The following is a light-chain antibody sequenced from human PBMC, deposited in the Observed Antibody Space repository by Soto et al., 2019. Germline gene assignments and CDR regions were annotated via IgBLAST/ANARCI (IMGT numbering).Light chain of an antibody. V-gene: IGKV3-15*01. CDR1: QSVGSN. J-gene: IGKJ1*01. CDR2: GAS. CDR3: QQYNNWPPDRT. Sequence: EIVMTQSPATLSVSPGDRAALSCRASQSVGSNLAWYQQKPCQAPRLLIYGASTRATGIPARFSGSGSGTEFTLTISTLQSEDFAIYFCQQYNNWPPDRTFGQGTKVELK.